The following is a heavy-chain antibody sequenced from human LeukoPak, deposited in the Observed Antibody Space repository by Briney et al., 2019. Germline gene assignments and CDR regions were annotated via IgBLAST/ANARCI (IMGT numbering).Heavy chain of an antibody. V-gene: IGHV3-30*01. CDR1: GFTFSSYA. J-gene: IGHJ4*02. Sequence: GGSLRLSCAASGFTFSSYAMHWVRQAPGKGLEWVAVMSYDGSNKYYADSVKGRFTISRDNSKNTLYLQMNSLRAEDTAVYYCARADCSSTSCYTLDYWGQGTLVTVSS. D-gene: IGHD2-2*02. CDR3: ARADCSSTSCYTLDY. CDR2: MSYDGSNK.